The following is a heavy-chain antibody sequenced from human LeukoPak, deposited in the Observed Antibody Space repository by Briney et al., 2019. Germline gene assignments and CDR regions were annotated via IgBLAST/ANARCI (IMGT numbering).Heavy chain of an antibody. CDR1: GFILSGSD. Sequence: GGSLRLSCAASGFILSGSDMHWVRQASGKGLEWIGRIRTKVKNYATAYAASVRGRFTLSRDDSNNMAYLQMNSLKTEDTALYFCTAFTDRPSDHWSQGTLVTVSS. V-gene: IGHV3-73*01. CDR3: TAFTDRPSDH. CDR2: IRTKVKNYAT. J-gene: IGHJ4*02.